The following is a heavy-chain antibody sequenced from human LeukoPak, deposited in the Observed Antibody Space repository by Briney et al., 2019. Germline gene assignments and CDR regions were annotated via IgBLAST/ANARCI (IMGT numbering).Heavy chain of an antibody. J-gene: IGHJ5*02. V-gene: IGHV1-18*01. CDR3: AREADYGSGTRTPLPPNWFDP. CDR2: ISAYNGNT. Sequence: AASVKVSCKASGYTFTSYGISWVRQAPGQGLEWMGWISAYNGNTNYAQKLQGRVTMTTDTSTSTAYMELRSLRSDDTAVYYCAREADYGSGTRTPLPPNWFDPWGQGTLVTVSS. CDR1: GYTFTSYG. D-gene: IGHD3-10*01.